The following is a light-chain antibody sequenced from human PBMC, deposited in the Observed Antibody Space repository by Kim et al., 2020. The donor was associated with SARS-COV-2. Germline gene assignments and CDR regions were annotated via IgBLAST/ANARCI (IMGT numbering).Light chain of an antibody. J-gene: IGLJ3*02. CDR1: SSNIGSNI. Sequence: GQWVTISCSESSSNIGSNIVNWFQQLPGTAPQLLIYTNTKRPSGVPDRFSGSKSGTSASLAISGLQSEDEADYYCASWDDRLNGMVFGGGTQLTVL. CDR3: ASWDDRLNGMV. V-gene: IGLV1-44*01. CDR2: TNT.